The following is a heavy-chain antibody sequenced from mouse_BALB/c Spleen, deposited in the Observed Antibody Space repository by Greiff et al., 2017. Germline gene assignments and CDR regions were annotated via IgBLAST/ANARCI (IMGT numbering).Heavy chain of an antibody. CDR1: GYSITSGYY. Sequence: VQLKESGPGLVKPSQSLSLTCSVTGYSITSGYYWNWIRQFPGNKLEWMGYISYDGSNNYNPSLKNRISITRDTSKNQFFLKLNSVTTEDTATYYCANYLYAMDYWGQGTSVTVSS. CDR3: ANYLYAMDY. D-gene: IGHD1-1*02. V-gene: IGHV3-6*02. CDR2: ISYDGSN. J-gene: IGHJ4*01.